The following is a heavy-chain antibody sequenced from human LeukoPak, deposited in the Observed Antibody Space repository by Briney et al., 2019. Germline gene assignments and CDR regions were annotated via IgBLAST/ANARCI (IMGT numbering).Heavy chain of an antibody. CDR1: GGSFSGYY. Sequence: PSGTLSLTCAVYGGSFSGYYWSWIRQPPGKGLEWIGEINHSGSTNYNPSLKSRVTISVDTSKNQFSLKLSSVTAADTAVYYCAARFRLEQRPRIAALTFDPWGQGTLVTVSS. D-gene: IGHD1/OR15-1a*01. J-gene: IGHJ5*02. CDR2: INHSGST. V-gene: IGHV4-34*01. CDR3: AARFRLEQRPRIAALTFDP.